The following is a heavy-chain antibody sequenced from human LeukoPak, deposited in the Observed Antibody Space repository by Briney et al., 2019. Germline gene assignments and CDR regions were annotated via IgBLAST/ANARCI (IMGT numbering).Heavy chain of an antibody. Sequence: GGSLRLSCAASGFTFDDYTMHWVRQAPGKGLEWVALISWNGGTTYYADSVRGRFTISRDNNNSSLYLQMNSLTIEDTALYYCRAASGSLGLDNAFDAWGQGTMVTVSS. CDR2: ISWNGGTT. CDR3: RAASGSLGLDNAFDA. V-gene: IGHV3-43*01. CDR1: GFTFDDYT. D-gene: IGHD1-26*01. J-gene: IGHJ3*01.